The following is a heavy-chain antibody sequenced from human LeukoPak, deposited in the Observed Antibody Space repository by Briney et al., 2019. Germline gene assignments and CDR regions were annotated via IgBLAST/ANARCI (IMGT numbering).Heavy chain of an antibody. CDR3: AASRDYGDLEY. J-gene: IGHJ4*02. Sequence: GGSLRLSCAASGVTVSSNYMSWVRQAPGKGLEWVSVIYSGGSTNYADSVKGRFTISRDNSKHTLYLQMNSLRAEDTAVYYCAASRDYGDLEYWGQGTLVTVSS. V-gene: IGHV3-53*01. CDR2: IYSGGST. CDR1: GVTVSSNY. D-gene: IGHD4-17*01.